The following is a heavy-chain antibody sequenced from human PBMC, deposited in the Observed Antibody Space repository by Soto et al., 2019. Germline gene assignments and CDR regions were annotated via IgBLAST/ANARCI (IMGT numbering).Heavy chain of an antibody. D-gene: IGHD2-21*02. J-gene: IGHJ6*02. CDR3: ARDLWGYCGVDCDPLDV. CDR1: GASIRRYY. CDR2: LYNTGST. V-gene: IGHV4-59*01. Sequence: SETLSLTCTLSGASIRRYYWSWIRQSPGKGLEWIGYLYNTGSTIYNPSLKSRVTISVDTSKNQFSLKMNSVTAADTAVYYCARDLWGYCGVDCDPLDVLGQGTTVT.